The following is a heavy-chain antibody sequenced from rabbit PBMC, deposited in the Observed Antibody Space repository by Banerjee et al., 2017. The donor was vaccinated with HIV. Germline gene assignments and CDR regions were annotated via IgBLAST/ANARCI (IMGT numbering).Heavy chain of an antibody. CDR3: ARGDTGSRHSPFNL. J-gene: IGHJ4*01. D-gene: IGHD1-1*01. Sequence: QSLEESGGGLVQPEGSLTLTCKASGFSFSNKYVMCWVRQAPGKGLELIACIYTDSDGTWYASWVNGRFTITRSTSLNTVTLQMTSLTAADTATYFCARGDTGSRHSPFNLWGQGTLVTVS. CDR2: IYTDSDGT. V-gene: IGHV1S43*01. CDR1: GFSFSNKYV.